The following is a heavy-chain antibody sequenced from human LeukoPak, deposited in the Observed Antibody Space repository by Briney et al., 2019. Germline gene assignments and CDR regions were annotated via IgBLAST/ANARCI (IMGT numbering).Heavy chain of an antibody. CDR3: ARHGNIVVVPDASKAFDI. CDR1: GGSFSGYY. Sequence: SETLSLTCAVYGGSFSGYYWSWIRQPPGKGLEWIGEINHSGSTNYNPSLKSRVTISVDTSKSQFSLRLSSVTAADTAVYYCARHGNIVVVPDASKAFDIWGQGTMVTVSS. CDR2: INHSGST. J-gene: IGHJ3*02. V-gene: IGHV4-34*01. D-gene: IGHD2-2*01.